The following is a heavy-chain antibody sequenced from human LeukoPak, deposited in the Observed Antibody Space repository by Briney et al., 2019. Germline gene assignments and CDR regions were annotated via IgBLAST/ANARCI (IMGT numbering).Heavy chain of an antibody. D-gene: IGHD4-17*01. CDR2: INPSGGST. J-gene: IGHJ6*02. Sequence: GASVKVSCKASGYTFTSYYMHWVRQAPGQGLEWMGIINPSGGSTSYAQKFQGRVTMTRDTSTSTVYMELSSLRSEDTAVYYCASYLSPNGDYVYYYGMDVWGQGTTVTVSS. CDR3: ASYLSPNGDYVYYYGMDV. CDR1: GYTFTSYY. V-gene: IGHV1-46*01.